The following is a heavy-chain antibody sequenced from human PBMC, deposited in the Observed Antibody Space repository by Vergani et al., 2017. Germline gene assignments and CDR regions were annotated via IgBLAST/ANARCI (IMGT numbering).Heavy chain of an antibody. CDR2: ISWDGGST. J-gene: IGHJ6*03. D-gene: IGHD2/OR15-2a*01. CDR3: AKDLGCCNSISCSYYMDV. V-gene: IGHV3-43*01. CDR1: GFTFDDYT. Sequence: EVQLVESGGVVVQPGGSLRLSCAASGFTFDDYTMHWVRHPPGKGLELVSLISWDGGSTYYADSVKGRFTISRDNSKNSLYLQMNSLRVDDTAVYYCAKDLGCCNSISCSYYMDVWGKGTTGTV.